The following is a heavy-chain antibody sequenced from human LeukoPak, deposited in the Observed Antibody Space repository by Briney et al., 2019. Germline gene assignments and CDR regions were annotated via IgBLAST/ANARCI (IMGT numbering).Heavy chain of an antibody. Sequence: GASVNVSCKASGYTFTSYAMNWVRQAPGQGLEWMGWINTNTGNPTYAQGFTGRFVFSLDTSVSTAYLQISSLKAEDTAVYYCARVFPGDYDILTGPNDYWGQGTLVTVSS. CDR3: ARVFPGDYDILTGPNDY. J-gene: IGHJ4*02. V-gene: IGHV7-4-1*02. D-gene: IGHD3-9*01. CDR1: GYTFTSYA. CDR2: INTNTGNP.